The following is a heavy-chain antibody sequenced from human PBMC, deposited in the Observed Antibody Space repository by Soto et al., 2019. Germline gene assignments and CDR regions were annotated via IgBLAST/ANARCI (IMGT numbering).Heavy chain of an antibody. CDR3: ARRLLQLERHPFDI. CDR2: IYYNENT. CDR1: RGSVSSGHYY. J-gene: IGHJ3*02. Sequence: QVQLPESGPGLVKPSETLSLTCTVSRGSVSSGHYYWSWIRQPPGKGLEWIGYIYYNENTNSNPSLKSRATLSVDTSKSQFFLKLSSVTAADTAVYYCARRLLQLERHPFDIWGQGTMVTVSS. V-gene: IGHV4-61*01. D-gene: IGHD1-1*01.